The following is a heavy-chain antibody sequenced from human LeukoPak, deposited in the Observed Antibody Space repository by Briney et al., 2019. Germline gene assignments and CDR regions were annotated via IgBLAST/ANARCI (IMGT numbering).Heavy chain of an antibody. D-gene: IGHD6-19*01. V-gene: IGHV4-61*02. CDR1: GGSIGSGSYY. CDR2: IYTSGST. Sequence: SETLSLTCTVSGGSIGSGSYYWSWIRQPAGKGLEWIGRIYTSGSTNSNPSLKSRVTISVDTSKNQFSLKLSSVTAADTAVYYCARGLSSGWYSIFDYWGQGTLVTVSS. CDR3: ARGLSSGWYSIFDY. J-gene: IGHJ4*02.